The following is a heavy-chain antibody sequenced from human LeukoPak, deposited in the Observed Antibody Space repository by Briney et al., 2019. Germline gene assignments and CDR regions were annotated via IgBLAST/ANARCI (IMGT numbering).Heavy chain of an antibody. Sequence: SETLSLTCTVSGGPISSYYWSWIRQPPGKGLEWIGYIYYSGSTNYNPSLKSRVTISVDTSKNQFSLKLSSVTAADTAVYYCASHSFTMPLDVWGQGTTVTVSS. CDR2: IYYSGST. CDR3: ASHSFTMPLDV. V-gene: IGHV4-59*08. J-gene: IGHJ6*02. CDR1: GGPISSYY. D-gene: IGHD3-10*01.